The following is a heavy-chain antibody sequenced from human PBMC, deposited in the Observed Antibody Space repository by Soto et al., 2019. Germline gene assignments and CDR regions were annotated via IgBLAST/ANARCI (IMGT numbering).Heavy chain of an antibody. V-gene: IGHV4-59*08. Sequence: PSETLSLTCTVSGGSISNYYWSWIRQPPGKGLEWIGFIYYTGSTNYIPSLKSRVTISVDTSKNQFSLKLSSVTAADTAVYYCARPQDPWGQATLATVSS. J-gene: IGHJ5*02. CDR1: GGSISNYY. CDR3: ARPQDP. CDR2: IYYTGST.